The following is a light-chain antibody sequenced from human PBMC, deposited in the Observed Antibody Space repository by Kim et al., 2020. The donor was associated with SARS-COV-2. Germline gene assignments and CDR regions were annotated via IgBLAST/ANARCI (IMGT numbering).Light chain of an antibody. CDR1: QDISNY. CDR3: QQYDNPFT. V-gene: IGKV1-33*01. Sequence: SASVGAKVTITCQASQDISNYLNWYQQKPGKAPKLLIYDASNLETGVPSRFSGSGSGTDFTFTISSLQPEDIATYYCQQYDNPFTFGPGTKVDIK. CDR2: DAS. J-gene: IGKJ3*01.